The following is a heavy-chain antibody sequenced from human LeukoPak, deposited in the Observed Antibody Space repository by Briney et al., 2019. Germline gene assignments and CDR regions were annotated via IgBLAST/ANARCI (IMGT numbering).Heavy chain of an antibody. CDR1: GFTLSSYP. V-gene: IGHV3-21*01. Sequence: SGGSLRLSCEVSGFTLSSYPMNWVRQPPGKGLEWVSSISSSSSYIYYADSVKGRFTISRDNARNSLYLQMNSLRAEDTAVYYCARDGSGYDDAFDIWGQGTMVTVSS. CDR3: ARDGSGYDDAFDI. CDR2: ISSSSSYI. J-gene: IGHJ3*02. D-gene: IGHD3-10*01.